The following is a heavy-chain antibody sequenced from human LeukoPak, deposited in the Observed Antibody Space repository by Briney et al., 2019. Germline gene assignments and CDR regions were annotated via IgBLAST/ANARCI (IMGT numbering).Heavy chain of an antibody. J-gene: IGHJ6*03. V-gene: IGHV3-64*01. CDR2: ISANGGST. CDR3: ARDPMSNGYYYYYMDV. Sequence: GGSLRLSCAASGFSFRSYAMHWVRQAPGKGLEYVSGISANGGSTYYANSVKGRFTISRDNSKNTLYLQMGSLRAEDMAVYYCARDPMSNGYYYYYMDVWGKGTTVTVSS. D-gene: IGHD3-22*01. CDR1: GFSFRSYA.